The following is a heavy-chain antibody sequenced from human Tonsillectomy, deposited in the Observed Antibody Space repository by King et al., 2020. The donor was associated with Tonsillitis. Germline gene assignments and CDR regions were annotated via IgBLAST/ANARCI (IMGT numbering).Heavy chain of an antibody. D-gene: IGHD3-10*01. V-gene: IGHV3-74*01. Sequence: EVQLVESGGGLVQPGGSLRLSCAASGLTFSSYWMHWVRQAPGKGLVWVSRIKRDGTSTNYADSVKGRFTISRDNAKNTLYLQMNSLRVEDTAVYYCARNYYYGSGSYYGLSDAFDIWGQGTMVIVSS. CDR3: ARNYYYGSGSYYGLSDAFDI. CDR1: GLTFSSYW. J-gene: IGHJ3*02. CDR2: IKRDGTST.